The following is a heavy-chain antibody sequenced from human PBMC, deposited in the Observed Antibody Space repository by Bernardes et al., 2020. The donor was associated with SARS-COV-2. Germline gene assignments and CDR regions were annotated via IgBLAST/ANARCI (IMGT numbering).Heavy chain of an antibody. D-gene: IGHD2-2*01. CDR1: GGSFSGYY. J-gene: IGHJ4*02. Sequence: SESLSLTCAVYGGSFSGYYWSWIRQPPGKGLEWIGEIDHSGSTKYNPSLKSRATISVDTSKNQFSLKLRSVTAADTAVYYCARTTYCSSTSCFRAFEYWGQGTLGTVSS. CDR3: ARTTYCSSTSCFRAFEY. CDR2: IDHSGST. V-gene: IGHV4-34*01.